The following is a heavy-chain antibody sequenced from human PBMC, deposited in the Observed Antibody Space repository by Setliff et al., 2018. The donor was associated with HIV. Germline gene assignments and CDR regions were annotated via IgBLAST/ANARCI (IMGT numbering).Heavy chain of an antibody. Sequence: APVKVSCKTSGYDFRGYGIAWVRQAPGQGLEWMGGIIPIFGTANYAQKFQGRVTITTDESTSTAYMELSSLRSEDTAVYYCARDNYYDSSGYRYFDYWGQGTLVTVSS. CDR2: IIPIFGTA. CDR1: GYDFRGYG. V-gene: IGHV1-69*05. CDR3: ARDNYYDSSGYRYFDY. D-gene: IGHD3-22*01. J-gene: IGHJ4*02.